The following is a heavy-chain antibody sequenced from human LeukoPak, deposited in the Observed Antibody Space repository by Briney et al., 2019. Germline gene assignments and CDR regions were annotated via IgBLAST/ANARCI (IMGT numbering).Heavy chain of an antibody. CDR1: GGSFSGYY. V-gene: IGHV4-34*01. CDR3: ARAFGYYDFWSGYLPDAFDI. CDR2: INHSGST. Sequence: SETLSLTCAVYGGSFSGYYWSWIRQPPGKGLEWIGEINHSGSTNYNPSLKSRVTISVDTSKNQFSLKLSSVTAADTAVYYCARAFGYYDFWSGYLPDAFDIWGQGTMVTASS. D-gene: IGHD3-3*01. J-gene: IGHJ3*02.